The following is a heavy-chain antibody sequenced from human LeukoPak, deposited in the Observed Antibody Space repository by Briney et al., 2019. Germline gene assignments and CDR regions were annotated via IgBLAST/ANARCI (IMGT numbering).Heavy chain of an antibody. CDR3: ARDPRYSDFHLGSGAFDL. J-gene: IGHJ3*01. CDR2: ISTYNGNT. CDR1: GYTFSSYG. V-gene: IGHV1-18*01. Sequence: GASVKVSCKGSGYTFSSYGISWVRQAPGQGLEWMGWISTYNGNTNYAQKFQGRVTITADESTSTAYMELSSLRSEDTAVYYCARDPRYSDFHLGSGAFDLWGQGTMVTVS. D-gene: IGHD5-12*01.